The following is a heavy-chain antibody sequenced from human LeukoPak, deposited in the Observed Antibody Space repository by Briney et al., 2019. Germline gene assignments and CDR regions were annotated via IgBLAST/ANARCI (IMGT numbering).Heavy chain of an antibody. D-gene: IGHD3-10*01. CDR2: MNPNSGNT. CDR1: GYTLTTYD. J-gene: IGHJ4*02. V-gene: IGHV1-8*01. CDR3: ARRIRGAPTDY. Sequence: GASVKVSCKASGYTLTTYDLNWVRQATGQGLEWMGWMNPNSGNTGYAQKFQGRVTMARNISITTAYMELSNLTSEDTAVYYCARRIRGAPTDYWGQGTLVTVSS.